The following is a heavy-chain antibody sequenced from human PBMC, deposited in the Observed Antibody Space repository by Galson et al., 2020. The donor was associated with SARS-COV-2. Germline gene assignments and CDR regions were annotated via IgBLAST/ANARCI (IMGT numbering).Heavy chain of an antibody. J-gene: IGHJ4*02. V-gene: IGHV3-7*03. CDR2: IKQDGNEK. CDR3: ARLGSSSWYFEY. CDR1: GFTFSSYW. Sequence: GGSLRLSCAASGFTFSSYWMSWVRQAPGKGLEWVANIKQDGNEKYYVDSVKGRFTISRDNAKNSLNLQMNSMRAEDTAVYYCARLGSSSWYFEYWGQGTLVTVSS. D-gene: IGHD6-13*01.